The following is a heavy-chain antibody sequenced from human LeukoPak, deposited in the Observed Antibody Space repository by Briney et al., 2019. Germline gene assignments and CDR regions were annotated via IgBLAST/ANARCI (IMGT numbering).Heavy chain of an antibody. CDR1: GLTVSSNY. CDR2: IYSGGST. D-gene: IGHD6-13*01. Sequence: PGGSLRLSCAASGLTVSSNYMSWVRQAPGKGLEWVSVIYSGGSTYYADSVKGRFTISRDSSKNTLYLQMNSLRAEDTAVYYCARDIGGIAARGWFDPWGQGTLVTVSS. J-gene: IGHJ5*02. V-gene: IGHV3-66*01. CDR3: ARDIGGIAARGWFDP.